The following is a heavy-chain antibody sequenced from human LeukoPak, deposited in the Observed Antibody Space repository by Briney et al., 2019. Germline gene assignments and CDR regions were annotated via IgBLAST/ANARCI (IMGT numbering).Heavy chain of an antibody. D-gene: IGHD3-3*01. V-gene: IGHV1-2*06. CDR3: GRDWELRFHQGGLDY. CDR1: GYNFVGYY. Sequence: GASVKVSCKASGYNFVGYYIHWVRQAPGQGLEWMGRINPRDGETNFAQKFQGRVTMTSDTSISTAYMELRGLRSDDTAVYYCGRDWELRFHQGGLDYWGQGALVTVSS. J-gene: IGHJ4*02. CDR2: INPRDGET.